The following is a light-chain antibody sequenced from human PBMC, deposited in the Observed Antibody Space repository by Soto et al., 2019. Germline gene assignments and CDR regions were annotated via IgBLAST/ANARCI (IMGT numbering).Light chain of an antibody. CDR1: QGIRTS. V-gene: IGKV1-17*01. CDR2: AAS. CDR3: LQHSSYPYT. J-gene: IGKJ2*01. Sequence: DIQMTQSPSSLSASVGDRVTIACRASQGIRTSLGWFQQIPGTAPKRLIYAASTLQSGVPSRFSGSGSGTEVTLTISSLQPEDFATYYCLQHSSYPYTFGQGTKLEIK.